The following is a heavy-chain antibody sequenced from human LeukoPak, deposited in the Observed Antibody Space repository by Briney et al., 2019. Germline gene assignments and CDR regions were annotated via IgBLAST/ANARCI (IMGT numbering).Heavy chain of an antibody. CDR2: IIPILRIA. J-gene: IGHJ3*02. CDR3: ASSVDVDAFDI. V-gene: IGHV1-69*04. Sequence: GASVKVSCKASGYIFSTYGVSWVRQAPGQGLEWMGRIIPILRIANYAQKFQGRVTITADKSTSTAYLELSSLRSEDTAMYYCASSVDVDAFDIWGQGTMVTVSS. CDR1: GYIFSTYG. D-gene: IGHD6-25*01.